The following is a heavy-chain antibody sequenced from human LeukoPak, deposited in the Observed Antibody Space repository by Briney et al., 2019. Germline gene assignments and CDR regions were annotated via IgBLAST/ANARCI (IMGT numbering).Heavy chain of an antibody. CDR2: INHSGST. V-gene: IGHV4-34*01. D-gene: IGHD6-6*01. CDR1: GGSFSGYY. CDR3: ARARGSIAARPGWFDP. J-gene: IGHJ5*02. Sequence: PSETLSLTCAVYGGSFSGYYWSWIRQPPGKGLEWIGEINHSGSTNYNPSLKSRVTISVDTSKNQFSLKLSSVTAADTAMYYCARARGSIAARPGWFDPWGQGTLVTVSS.